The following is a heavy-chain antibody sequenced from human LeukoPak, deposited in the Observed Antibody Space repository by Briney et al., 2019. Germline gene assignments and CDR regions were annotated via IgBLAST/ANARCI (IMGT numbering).Heavy chain of an antibody. D-gene: IGHD2-2*01. Sequence: ASVKVSCNASGDTFSSYGFAWLRQAPGQGLEWMGWISAYDGDTNYAQKIQGRVTMTTDTSTTTSYLELRSLRSDDTAVYYCARIAEYHLRYYFDYWGQGTLVTVSS. CDR1: GDTFSSYG. CDR3: ARIAEYHLRYYFDY. V-gene: IGHV1-18*01. CDR2: ISAYDGDT. J-gene: IGHJ4*02.